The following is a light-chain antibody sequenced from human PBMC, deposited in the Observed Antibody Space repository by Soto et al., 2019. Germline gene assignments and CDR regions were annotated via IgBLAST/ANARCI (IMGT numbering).Light chain of an antibody. CDR1: DSDVGGLNY. CDR3: SSYTAYTTYV. J-gene: IGLJ1*01. Sequence: QSALTQPASVSGAPGQSITISCTGTDSDVGGLNYVSWYQQYPGKAPKLMIYDVSDRPSGVSNRFSGSKSGNTASLNISGLQAEDEADYYCSSYTAYTTYVFGTGTKVTVL. CDR2: DVS. V-gene: IGLV2-14*03.